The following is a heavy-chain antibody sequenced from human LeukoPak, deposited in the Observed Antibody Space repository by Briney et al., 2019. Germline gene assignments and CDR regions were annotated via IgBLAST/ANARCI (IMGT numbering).Heavy chain of an antibody. CDR1: GFTVSSNY. Sequence: PGGSLRLSCAASGFTVSSNYMSWVRQTPGKGLEWVSVIYSDDSTYYADSVKGRFTISRDNSKNTLYLQMNSLRAGDTAVYYCARVQGGGLPRWYWGQGTLVTVSS. CDR2: IYSDDST. D-gene: IGHD2-15*01. J-gene: IGHJ4*02. CDR3: ARVQGGGLPRWY. V-gene: IGHV3-66*01.